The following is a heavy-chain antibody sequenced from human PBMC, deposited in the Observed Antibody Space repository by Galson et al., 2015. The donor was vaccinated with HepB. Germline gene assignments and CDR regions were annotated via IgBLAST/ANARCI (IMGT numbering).Heavy chain of an antibody. CDR1: GGTFSSYA. CDR3: ARDRGIQLWLTFDI. D-gene: IGHD5-18*01. CDR2: IIPIFGTA. V-gene: IGHV1-69*13. J-gene: IGHJ3*02. Sequence: SVKVSCKASGGTFSSYAISWVRQAPGQGLEWMGGIIPIFGTANYAQKFQGRVTITADESTSTAYMELSSLRSEDTAVYYCARDRGIQLWLTFDIWGQETMVTVSS.